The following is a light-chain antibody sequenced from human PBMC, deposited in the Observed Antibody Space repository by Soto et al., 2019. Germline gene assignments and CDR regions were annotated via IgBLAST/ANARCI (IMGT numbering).Light chain of an antibody. V-gene: IGKV3-20*01. Sequence: EIVLTQSPGTLSLSPGERATLSCRASQSVSSGYLAWYQQKPGQAPRLLIYGASSRATGIPDRFSGSGSGTDFTLTISRLEPEDFEVYYCQHRGPFGQGTKVEI. CDR3: QHRGP. CDR2: GAS. J-gene: IGKJ1*01. CDR1: QSVSSGY.